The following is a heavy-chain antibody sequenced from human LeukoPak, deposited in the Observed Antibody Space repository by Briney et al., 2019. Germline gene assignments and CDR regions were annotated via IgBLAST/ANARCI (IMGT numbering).Heavy chain of an antibody. J-gene: IGHJ3*02. CDR2: ISGSGGST. Sequence: GGSLRLSCAASGFTFSSYAMSWVRQAPGKGLEWVSAISGSGGSTYYADSVKGRFTISRDNSKNTLYLQMNSRRAEDTAVYYCAKGVKANGSGSPPGDAFDIWGQGTMVIVSS. D-gene: IGHD3-10*01. CDR3: AKGVKANGSGSPPGDAFDI. CDR1: GFTFSSYA. V-gene: IGHV3-23*01.